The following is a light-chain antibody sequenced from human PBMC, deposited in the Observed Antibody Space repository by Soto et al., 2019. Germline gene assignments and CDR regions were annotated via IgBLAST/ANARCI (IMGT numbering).Light chain of an antibody. J-gene: IGKJ4*01. CDR1: QSVDNS. Sequence: DIVLTQSPATLSLSPGERATLSCRASQSVDNSLAWYQQKPCHSPRLLIYDASTRATDIPARFSGSGSGTDFTLTISSLEPEDFAVYYCQHRNSWPLAFGGGTKVEIK. CDR3: QHRNSWPLA. V-gene: IGKV3-11*01. CDR2: DAS.